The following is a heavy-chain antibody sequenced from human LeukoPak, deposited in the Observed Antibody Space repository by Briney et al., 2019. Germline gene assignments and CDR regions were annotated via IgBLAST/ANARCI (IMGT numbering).Heavy chain of an antibody. CDR3: AKDQLHCSGGRCDDAFDI. Sequence: PGGSLRLSCAASGFTFSSYAMNWVRQTPGKGLEWVSAISGSDDSTDYADSVRGRFTVSRDSSKNTLYLQMNSLRAEDTAVYYCAKDQLHCSGGRCDDAFDIWGQGTMVTVSS. D-gene: IGHD2-15*01. V-gene: IGHV3-23*01. CDR2: ISGSDDST. J-gene: IGHJ3*02. CDR1: GFTFSSYA.